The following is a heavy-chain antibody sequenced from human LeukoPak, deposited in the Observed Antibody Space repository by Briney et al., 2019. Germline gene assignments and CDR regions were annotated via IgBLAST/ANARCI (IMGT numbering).Heavy chain of an antibody. J-gene: IGHJ6*02. CDR3: ATYTNWVAGDV. CDR1: GFPFSTHS. Sequence: PGGSLRLSCAASGFPFSTHSLNWVRQAPGKGLEWVSSISAGGDFVYYGDSVKGRFTMSRDNAKNSLHLQMDSLTAEDTAVYYCATYTNWVAGDVWGQGTTVSVSS. CDR2: ISAGGDFV. D-gene: IGHD1-14*01. V-gene: IGHV3-21*01.